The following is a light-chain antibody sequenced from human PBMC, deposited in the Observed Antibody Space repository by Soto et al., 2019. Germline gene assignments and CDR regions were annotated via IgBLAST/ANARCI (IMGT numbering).Light chain of an antibody. CDR3: QQSYTRVT. CDR1: QSISSY. J-gene: IGKJ1*01. CDR2: AAS. Sequence: DIQMTQSPSSLSASVGDGVTITCRASQSISSYVSWYQQKPGKAPKLLIYAASSLQSGVPSRFSGSCSGTYFTLTISSLPPEDFATYYCQQSYTRVTFGQGTKVEIK. V-gene: IGKV1-39*01.